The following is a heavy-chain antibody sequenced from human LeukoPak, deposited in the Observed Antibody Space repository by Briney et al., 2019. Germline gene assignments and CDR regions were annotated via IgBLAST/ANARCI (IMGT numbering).Heavy chain of an antibody. D-gene: IGHD1-1*01. CDR1: GYTFTSYY. J-gene: IGHJ4*02. V-gene: IGHV1-46*01. Sequence: ASVKVSCKASGYTFTSYYMHWVRQAPGQGLEWMGIINPSGGSTGYAQKFQGRVTMTRDMSTSTVYMELSSLRSEDTAVYYCARDRTTTGTTGGLDYWGQGTLVTVSS. CDR2: INPSGGST. CDR3: ARDRTTTGTTGGLDY.